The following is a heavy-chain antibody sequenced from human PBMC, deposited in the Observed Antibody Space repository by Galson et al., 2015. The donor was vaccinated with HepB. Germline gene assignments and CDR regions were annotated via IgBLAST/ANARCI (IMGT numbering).Heavy chain of an antibody. CDR2: IIPILGIA. V-gene: IGHV1-69*04. CDR3: ARERDFYLGIYYFDY. Sequence: SVKVSCKASGGTFSSYAISWVRQASGQGLEWMGRIIPILGIATNAQKFQGRVTITADKSTSTAYMELSSLRSEDTAVYYCARERDFYLGIYYFDYWGQGTLVTVSS. J-gene: IGHJ4*02. CDR1: GGTFSSYA. D-gene: IGHD7-27*01.